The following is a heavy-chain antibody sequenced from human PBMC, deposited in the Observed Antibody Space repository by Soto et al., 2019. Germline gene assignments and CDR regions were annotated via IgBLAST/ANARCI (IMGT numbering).Heavy chain of an antibody. D-gene: IGHD1-20*01. V-gene: IGHV3-15*07. Sequence: GGSLRLSCAASGFTFSNAWMNWVRLAPGKGLEWVGRIKSKTDGGTTDYAAPVKGRFTISRDDSKNTLYLQMNSLKTEDTAVYYCTTDFNNWNDGGSFDPWGQGTLVTVSS. CDR1: GFTFSNAW. CDR3: TTDFNNWNDGGSFDP. J-gene: IGHJ5*02. CDR2: IKSKTDGGTT.